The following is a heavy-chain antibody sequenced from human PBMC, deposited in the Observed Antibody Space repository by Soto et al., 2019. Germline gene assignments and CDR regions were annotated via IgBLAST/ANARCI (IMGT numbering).Heavy chain of an antibody. V-gene: IGHV3-30*03. Sequence: PGGSLRLSCAASGFTFSTYGMHWVRQAPGKGLEWVAVISYDGSNKFYADSVKGRFTISRDNSKNTLYLQMDSLRTDDTAVYYCARAQYTSSWYSGYWGQGTLVTVSS. CDR3: ARAQYTSSWYSGY. J-gene: IGHJ4*02. CDR1: GFTFSTYG. CDR2: ISYDGSNK. D-gene: IGHD6-13*01.